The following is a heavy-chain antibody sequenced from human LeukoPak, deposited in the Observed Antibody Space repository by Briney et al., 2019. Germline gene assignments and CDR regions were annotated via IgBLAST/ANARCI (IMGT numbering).Heavy chain of an antibody. Sequence: GGSLRLSCAASGFTFSNYWMHWVRQDRGKGRVWVSFINPDGSTTNYADSVKGRFTISRDHAKHALYLQMNSLRAEDTAVYYCAKDLHFGSADYWGQGTLVTVSS. CDR2: INPDGSTT. CDR3: AKDLHFGSADY. V-gene: IGHV3-74*01. D-gene: IGHD3-3*01. CDR1: GFTFSNYW. J-gene: IGHJ4*02.